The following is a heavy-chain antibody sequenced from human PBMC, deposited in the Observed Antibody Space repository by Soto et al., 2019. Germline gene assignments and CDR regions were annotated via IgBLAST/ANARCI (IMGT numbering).Heavy chain of an antibody. CDR3: AKDAVYRDGLWLMDS. D-gene: IGHD2-21*01. Sequence: GGSLRLSCAASGFTISTYAMTWVRQAPGKGLECVSGVTGSGSQIYYADSVKGRFTISNDNSKNTLYLQMSSLREEDTALYYCAKDAVYRDGLWLMDSWGQGTLVTVS. CDR2: VTGSGSQI. J-gene: IGHJ5*02. CDR1: GFTISTYA. V-gene: IGHV3-23*01.